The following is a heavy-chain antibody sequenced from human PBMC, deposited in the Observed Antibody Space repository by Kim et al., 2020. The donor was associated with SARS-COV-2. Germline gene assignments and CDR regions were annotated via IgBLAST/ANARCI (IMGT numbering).Heavy chain of an antibody. D-gene: IGHD1-7*01. V-gene: IGHV3-53*01. Sequence: GGSLSLSCAASGFTVSSNYMSWVRQAPGKGLGWVSVIYSGGSTYYAASVKGGFTISRDNSKNSLFLQMNSLRAEDTAVFNCAGDRNYIIGNYGMDVWGQG. J-gene: IGHJ6*02. CDR2: IYSGGST. CDR1: GFTVSSNY. CDR3: AGDRNYIIGNYGMDV.